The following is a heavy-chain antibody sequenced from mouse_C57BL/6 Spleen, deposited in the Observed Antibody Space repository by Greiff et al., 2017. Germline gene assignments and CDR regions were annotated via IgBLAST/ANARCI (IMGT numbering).Heavy chain of an antibody. CDR3: ARRQLGCAY. CDR2: ISSGGSYT. Sequence: EVQLVESWGDLVKPGGSLKLSCAASGFTFSSYGMSWVRQTPDKRLEWVATISSGGSYTYYPDSVKGRFTISRDNAKNTLYLQMSRLKSEDTAMYYCARRQLGCAYWGQGTLVTVSA. CDR1: GFTFSSYG. V-gene: IGHV5-6*01. D-gene: IGHD4-1*02. J-gene: IGHJ3*01.